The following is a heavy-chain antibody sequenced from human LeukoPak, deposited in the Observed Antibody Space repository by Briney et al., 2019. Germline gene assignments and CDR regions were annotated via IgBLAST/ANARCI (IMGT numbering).Heavy chain of an antibody. CDR3: ARDESYSSDY. V-gene: IGHV3-7*05. J-gene: IGHJ4*02. Sequence: PGGSLRLSCAVSGFTFSRYWMSWVRQAPGKGLEWVANIKHDGSVKYYVDSVKGRFTISRDNAKNPLYLQMNSLRAEDTAVYFCARDESYSSDYWGQGTLDTVSS. CDR1: GFTFSRYW. D-gene: IGHD6-13*01. CDR2: IKHDGSVK.